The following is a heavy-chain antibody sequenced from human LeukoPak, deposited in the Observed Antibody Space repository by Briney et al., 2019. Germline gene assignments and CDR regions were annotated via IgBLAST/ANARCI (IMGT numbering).Heavy chain of an antibody. CDR2: IYHSGST. D-gene: IGHD3-22*01. J-gene: IGHJ4*02. CDR3: ANLLNYYDSSGRDY. Sequence: SETLSLTCTVSGGSISSSSYYWGWIRQPPGKGLEWIGSIYHSGSTYYNPSLKSRVTISVDTSKNQFSLKLSSVTAADTAVYYCANLLNYYDSSGRDYWGQGTLVTVSS. V-gene: IGHV4-39*01. CDR1: GGSISSSSYY.